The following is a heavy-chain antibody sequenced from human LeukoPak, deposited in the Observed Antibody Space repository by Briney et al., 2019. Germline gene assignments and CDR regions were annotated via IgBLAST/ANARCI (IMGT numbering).Heavy chain of an antibody. J-gene: IGHJ4*02. D-gene: IGHD7-27*01. V-gene: IGHV3-30-3*01. CDR2: ISYDGSNK. Sequence: GRSLRLSCAASGFTFSSYAMHWVRQAPGKGLEWVAVISYDGSNKYYADSVKGRFTISRDNSKNTLYLQMNSLRAEDTAVYYCAPLSGELFYWGQGTLVTVSS. CDR1: GFTFSSYA. CDR3: APLSGELFY.